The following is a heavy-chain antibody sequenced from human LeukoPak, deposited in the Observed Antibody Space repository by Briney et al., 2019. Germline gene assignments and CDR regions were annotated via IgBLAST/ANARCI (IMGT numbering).Heavy chain of an antibody. CDR3: ATQLERRPPYYYYYMDV. CDR1: GYTFTSYG. D-gene: IGHD1-1*01. CDR2: ISAYSGGR. V-gene: IGHV1-2*02. J-gene: IGHJ6*03. Sequence: ASVKVSCKASGYTFTSYGISWVRQAPGQGLEWMGWISAYSGGRNYAQKFQGRVTMTRDTPISTAYMELSRLRSDDTAVYYCATQLERRPPYYYYYMDVWGKGTTVTISS.